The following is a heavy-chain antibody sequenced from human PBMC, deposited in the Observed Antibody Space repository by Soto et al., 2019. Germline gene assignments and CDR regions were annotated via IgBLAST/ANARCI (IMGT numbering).Heavy chain of an antibody. J-gene: IGHJ5*02. CDR3: ALAAFPRSNWFDP. V-gene: IGHV1-18*04. Sequence: ASVKVSCKASGYTFTSYGISWLRQAPGQGLEWMGWISVYNGNTNYAQKLQGRVTMTTDTSTSTAYMELRSLRSDDTAVYYCALAAFPRSNWFDPWGQGTLVTVSS. CDR1: GYTFTSYG. CDR2: ISVYNGNT. D-gene: IGHD6-13*01.